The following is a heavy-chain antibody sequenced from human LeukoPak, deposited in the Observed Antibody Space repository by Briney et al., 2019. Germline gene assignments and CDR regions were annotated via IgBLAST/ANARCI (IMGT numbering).Heavy chain of an antibody. D-gene: IGHD3-3*01. CDR2: IYYSGST. Sequence: SETLSLTCTVSGGSVSSGSCYWSWIRQPPGKGLEWIGYIYYSGSTNYNPSLKSRVTISVDTSKNQFSLKLSSVTAADTAVYYCARVTRFAFDIWGQGTMVTVSS. CDR3: ARVTRFAFDI. CDR1: GGSVSSGSCY. J-gene: IGHJ3*02. V-gene: IGHV4-61*01.